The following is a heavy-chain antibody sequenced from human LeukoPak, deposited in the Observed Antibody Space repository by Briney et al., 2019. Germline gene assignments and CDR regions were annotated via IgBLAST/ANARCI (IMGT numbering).Heavy chain of an antibody. CDR3: AKGSYYDSSGSFYFDY. CDR1: GFTVSSYS. J-gene: IGHJ4*02. D-gene: IGHD3-22*01. CDR2: ISGSGDNT. V-gene: IGHV3-23*01. Sequence: GGSLRLSCVPAGFTVSSYSMSWVRQAPGKGLEWVSVISGSGDNTYYADSVKGRFTISRDNSKNTLYVQVNSLGTEDTAAYYCAKGSYYDSSGSFYFDYWGQGTLVTVSS.